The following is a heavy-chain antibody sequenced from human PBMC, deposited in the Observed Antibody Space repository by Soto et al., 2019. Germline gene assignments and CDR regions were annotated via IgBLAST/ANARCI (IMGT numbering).Heavy chain of an antibody. CDR1: GGSISSYY. CDR3: ARHEYSSVWYYYYYGMDV. V-gene: IGHV4-59*08. Sequence: QVQLQESGPGLVKPSETLSLTCTVSGGSISSYYWSWIRQPPGKGLEWIGYIYYSGSTNYNPSLRSRDTISVDTSKNQFSLKLSSVPAADTAVYYCARHEYSSVWYYYYYGMDVWGQGTTVTVSS. CDR2: IYYSGST. J-gene: IGHJ6*02. D-gene: IGHD6-19*01.